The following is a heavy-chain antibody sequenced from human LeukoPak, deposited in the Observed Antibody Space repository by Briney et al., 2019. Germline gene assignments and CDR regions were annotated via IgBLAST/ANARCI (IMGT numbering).Heavy chain of an antibody. CDR1: GYTFTGYY. Sequence: ASVKVSCKASGYTFTGYYMHWVRQAPGQGLEWMGWINPNSGGTNYAQKFQGRVTMTRDTSISTAYMELSRLRSDDTAVYYCARDSAIVVVPAVLNWFDPWGQGTLVTVSS. D-gene: IGHD2-2*01. J-gene: IGHJ5*02. CDR3: ARDSAIVVVPAVLNWFDP. CDR2: INPNSGGT. V-gene: IGHV1-2*02.